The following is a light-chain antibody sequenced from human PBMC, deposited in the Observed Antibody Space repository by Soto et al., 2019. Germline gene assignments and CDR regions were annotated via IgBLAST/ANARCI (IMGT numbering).Light chain of an antibody. CDR1: QSVSSK. V-gene: IGKV3-15*01. CDR2: SAS. CDR3: HQYNHGLTGT. Sequence: EVVISQCPPNLYLSPGQRATLSCRASQSVSSKLAWYQQRPGQAPRLLIYSASTRATGIPARFSGSGSGTEFTLTISSLQSEDFAVYYCHQYNHGLTGTFGQGTRVDI. J-gene: IGKJ1*01.